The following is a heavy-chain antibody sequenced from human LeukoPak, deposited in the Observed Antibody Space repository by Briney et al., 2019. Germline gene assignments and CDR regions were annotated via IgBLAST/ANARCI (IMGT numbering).Heavy chain of an antibody. J-gene: IGHJ4*02. D-gene: IGHD3-10*01. V-gene: IGHV3-20*04. CDR1: GFAFHDYD. CDR2: INWNGDRT. Sequence: GGSLRLSCAASGFAFHDYDMSWVRQSPGKGLEWVSGINWNGDRTGYADSVKGRFTISRDNAKKSLYLQMNSLRAEDTALYYCARRDYYGSGSPDFWGQGTLVTVSS. CDR3: ARRDYYGSGSPDF.